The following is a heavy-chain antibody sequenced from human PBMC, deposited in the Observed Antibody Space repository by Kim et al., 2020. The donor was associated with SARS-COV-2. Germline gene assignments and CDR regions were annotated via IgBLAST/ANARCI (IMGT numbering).Heavy chain of an antibody. V-gene: IGHV4-34*01. Sequence: STPSLKSRVTISVDTSKNQFSLKLSSVTAADTAVYYCARAEGSSGSYFDYWGQGTLVTVSS. D-gene: IGHD6-19*01. CDR3: ARAEGSSGSYFDY. J-gene: IGHJ4*02.